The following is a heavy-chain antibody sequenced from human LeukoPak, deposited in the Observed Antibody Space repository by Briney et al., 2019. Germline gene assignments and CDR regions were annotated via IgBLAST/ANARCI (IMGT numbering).Heavy chain of an antibody. Sequence: GGSLRLSCAASGFTFSSYEMNWVRQAPGKGLEWVSYISSSGSTIYYADSVKGGLTISRDNDKNSLYLQMNRLRAEDTAVYYCARDISVRGVNFYYYYYYGMDVWGQGTTVTVSS. CDR1: GFTFSSYE. V-gene: IGHV3-48*03. J-gene: IGHJ6*02. CDR2: ISSSGSTI. CDR3: ARDISVRGVNFYYYYYYGMDV. D-gene: IGHD3-10*01.